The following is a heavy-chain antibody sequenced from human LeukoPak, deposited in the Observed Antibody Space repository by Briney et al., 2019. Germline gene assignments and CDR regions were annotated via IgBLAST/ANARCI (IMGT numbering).Heavy chain of an antibody. CDR1: GYTFTSYG. V-gene: IGHV1-18*01. CDR2: ISAYNGNT. Sequence: ASVKVSCKASGYTFTSYGISWVRQAPGQGLEWMGWISAYNGNTNYAQKLQGRVTMTTDTSTSTAYMELRSLRSDDTAVYYCARGPITMVRGTFAYADGGDDIWGQGTMVTVSS. J-gene: IGHJ3*02. CDR3: ARGPITMVRGTFAYADGGDDI. D-gene: IGHD3-10*01.